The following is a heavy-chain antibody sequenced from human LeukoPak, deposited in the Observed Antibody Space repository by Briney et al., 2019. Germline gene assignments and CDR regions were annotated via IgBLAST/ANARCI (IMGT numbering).Heavy chain of an antibody. CDR1: GDSLSSYY. CDR3: ARGHSYGQNDY. J-gene: IGHJ4*02. D-gene: IGHD5-18*01. V-gene: IGHV4-59*01. CDR2: IYYSGST. Sequence: PSETLSLTCSVSGDSLSSYYWSWIRQPPGKGLEWIGYIYYSGSTNYNPSLESRVTISIDTSKNQFSLKLSSVTAADTAVYYCARGHSYGQNDYWGQGTLVTVSS.